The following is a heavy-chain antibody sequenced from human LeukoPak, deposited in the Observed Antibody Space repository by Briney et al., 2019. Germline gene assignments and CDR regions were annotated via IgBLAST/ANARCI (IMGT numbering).Heavy chain of an antibody. CDR2: IYYSGST. J-gene: IGHJ4*02. Sequence: SETLSLTCTVSGGSISSGDYYWSWIRQPPGKGLEWIGYIYYSGSTYYNPSLKSRVTISVDTSKNQFSLKLSSVTAADTAVYYCARGHGTVTNDYWGQGTLVTVPS. CDR1: GGSISSGDYY. D-gene: IGHD4-17*01. CDR3: ARGHGTVTNDY. V-gene: IGHV4-30-4*01.